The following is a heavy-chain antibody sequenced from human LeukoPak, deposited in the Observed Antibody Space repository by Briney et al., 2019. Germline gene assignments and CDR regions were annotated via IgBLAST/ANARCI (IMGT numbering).Heavy chain of an antibody. CDR2: ISGSGGST. J-gene: IGHJ6*02. D-gene: IGHD2-2*01. Sequence: GSLRLSCAASGFTFSSYAMSWVRQAPGKGLEWVSAISGSGGSTYYADSVKGRFTISRDNSKNTLYLQMNSLRAEDTAVYYCAKLAGYCSSTSCRQPLDVWGQGTTVTVSS. CDR3: AKLAGYCSSTSCRQPLDV. CDR1: GFTFSSYA. V-gene: IGHV3-23*01.